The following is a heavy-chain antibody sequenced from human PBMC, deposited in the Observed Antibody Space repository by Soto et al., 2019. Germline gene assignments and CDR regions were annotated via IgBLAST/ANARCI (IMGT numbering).Heavy chain of an antibody. J-gene: IGHJ6*02. CDR3: ARGYCSGGSCYSYRNYYYYGMDV. CDR2: ISAYNGNT. CDR1: GYTFTSYG. V-gene: IGHV1-18*01. D-gene: IGHD2-15*01. Sequence: ASVKVSCKASGYTFTSYGISWVRQAPGQGIEWMGWISAYNGNTNYAQKLQGRVTMTTDTSTSTAYMELRSLRSDDTAVYYCARGYCSGGSCYSYRNYYYYGMDVWGQGTTVTVS.